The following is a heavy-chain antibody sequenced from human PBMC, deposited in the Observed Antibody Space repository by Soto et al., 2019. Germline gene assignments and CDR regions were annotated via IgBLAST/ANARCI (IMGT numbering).Heavy chain of an antibody. Sequence: PSETLSLTLTFSCGSISSGDYSWSWIRQPPGKGLEWIGYIYYSGSTYYNPSLKSRVTISVDTSKNQFSLKLSSVTAADTAVYYCARMTIAAAFDYWGQGTLVTVSS. J-gene: IGHJ4*02. V-gene: IGHV4-30-4*01. D-gene: IGHD6-13*01. CDR3: ARMTIAAAFDY. CDR1: CGSISSGDYS. CDR2: IYYSGST.